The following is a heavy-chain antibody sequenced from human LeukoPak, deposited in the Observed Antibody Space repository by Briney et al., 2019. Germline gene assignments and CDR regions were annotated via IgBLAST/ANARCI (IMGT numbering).Heavy chain of an antibody. Sequence: PSETLSLTCTVSGGSISSYYWSWIRQPPGKGLEWIGSIYYSGSTYYNPSLKSRVTISVDTSKNQFSLRLSSVTAADTAVYYCARVLVDTSSWGSPPKFMDVWGQGTTVTVSS. CDR1: GGSISSYY. J-gene: IGHJ6*02. D-gene: IGHD6-13*01. V-gene: IGHV4-59*12. CDR3: ARVLVDTSSWGSPPKFMDV. CDR2: IYYSGST.